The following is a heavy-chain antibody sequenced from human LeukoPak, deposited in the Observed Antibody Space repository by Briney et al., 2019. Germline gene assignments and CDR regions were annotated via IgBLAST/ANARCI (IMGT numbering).Heavy chain of an antibody. Sequence: ASVKVSCKASGGTFSSYAISWVRQAPGQGLEWMGGIIPIFGTANYAQKFQGRVTITADESTSTAYMELSSLRSEDTAVYYCARDPGQYYDILTGYYTPYYFDYWGQGTLVTVSS. J-gene: IGHJ4*02. V-gene: IGHV1-69*13. CDR1: GGTFSSYA. D-gene: IGHD3-9*01. CDR2: IIPIFGTA. CDR3: ARDPGQYYDILTGYYTPYYFDY.